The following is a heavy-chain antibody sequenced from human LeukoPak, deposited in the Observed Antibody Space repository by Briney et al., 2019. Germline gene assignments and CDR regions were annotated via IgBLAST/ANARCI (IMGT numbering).Heavy chain of an antibody. D-gene: IGHD3-9*01. CDR3: ARGAVLTGFVLASESADFDY. Sequence: SETLSLTCAVSGGSISSGGYSWSWIRQPPGKGLEWIGYIYHSGSTYYNPSLKSRVTISVDTSKNQFSLKLSSVTAADTAVYYCARGAVLTGFVLASESADFDYWGQGTLVTVSS. V-gene: IGHV4-30-2*01. J-gene: IGHJ4*02. CDR1: GGSISSGGYS. CDR2: IYHSGST.